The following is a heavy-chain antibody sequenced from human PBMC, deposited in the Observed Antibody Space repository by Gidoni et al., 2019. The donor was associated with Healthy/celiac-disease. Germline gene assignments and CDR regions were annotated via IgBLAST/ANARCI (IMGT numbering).Heavy chain of an antibody. CDR1: GFTFSSYA. D-gene: IGHD6-13*01. Sequence: EVQLVESGGGLVQPGGSLRLSCSASGFTFSSYAMHWVRQAPGKGLEYVSAISSNGGSTYYADSVKGRFTISRDNSKNTLYLQMSSLRAEDTAVYYCVKGIAAAGTGYFQHWGQGTLVTVSS. CDR3: VKGIAAAGTGYFQH. V-gene: IGHV3-64D*06. J-gene: IGHJ1*01. CDR2: ISSNGGST.